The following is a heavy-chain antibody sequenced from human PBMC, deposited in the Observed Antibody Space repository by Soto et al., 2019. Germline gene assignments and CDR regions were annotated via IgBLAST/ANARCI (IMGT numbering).Heavy chain of an antibody. Sequence: QVQLQQWGAGLLKPSETLSLSCAVYGGSFTGYYWSLIRQTPGKGLVWIGEINHSGSTNYNPSLKRRVTLSVDTSKNQFSLKLSSVTAADTAVYYCARGKGYCTTSSWRECGSCFYDSGGQVALVTVAS. J-gene: IGHJ4*02. CDR2: INHSGST. V-gene: IGHV4-34*01. D-gene: IGHD2-2*01. CDR1: GGSFTGYY. CDR3: ARGKGYCTTSSWRECGSCFYDS.